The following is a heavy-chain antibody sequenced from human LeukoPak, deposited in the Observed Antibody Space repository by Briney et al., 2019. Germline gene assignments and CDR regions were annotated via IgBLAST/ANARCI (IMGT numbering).Heavy chain of an antibody. D-gene: IGHD2-8*02. J-gene: IGHJ4*02. CDR2: IKSSAEGGAT. CDR3: SLRYCSGTSCPGY. CDR1: GFTFSDAW. Sequence: GGPLRLSCAASGFTFSDAWLSWVRQAPGKGPEWVGRIKSSAEGGATDYAAPVKGRFTVSRDDSKDTLYLHMNSLKTEDTAVYYCSLRYCSGTSCPGYWGQGTLVTVSS. V-gene: IGHV3-15*01.